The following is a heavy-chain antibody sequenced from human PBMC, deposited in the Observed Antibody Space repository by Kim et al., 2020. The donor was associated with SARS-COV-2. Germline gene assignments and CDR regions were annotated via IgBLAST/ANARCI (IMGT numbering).Heavy chain of an antibody. CDR2: IRGSGTST. D-gene: IGHD6-19*01. V-gene: IGHV3-23*01. CDR1: GFTFNNYA. CDR3: AKVSSGSSGWFDYVQE. Sequence: GGSLRLSCAASGFTFNNYAMTWVRQAPGKGLEWVSGIRGSGTSTTYADSVKGRFTISRDNSKNTLYLQMDSLRADDTALYFCAKVSSGSSGWFDYVQEWGQGTLVTVSS. J-gene: IGHJ1*01.